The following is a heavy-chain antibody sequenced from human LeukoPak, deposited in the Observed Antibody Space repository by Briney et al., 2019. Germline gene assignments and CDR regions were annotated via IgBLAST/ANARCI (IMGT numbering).Heavy chain of an antibody. CDR1: GFTFSSYG. V-gene: IGHV3-30*03. CDR3: ARDNDLERLYYYGMDV. CDR2: ISYDGSNK. J-gene: IGHJ6*02. D-gene: IGHD1-1*01. Sequence: HSGGSLRLSCAASGFTFSSYGMHWVRQAPGKGLEWVAVISYDGSNKYYADSVKGRFTISRDNSKNTLYLQMNSLRAEDTAVYYCARDNDLERLYYYGMDVWGQGTTVTVSS.